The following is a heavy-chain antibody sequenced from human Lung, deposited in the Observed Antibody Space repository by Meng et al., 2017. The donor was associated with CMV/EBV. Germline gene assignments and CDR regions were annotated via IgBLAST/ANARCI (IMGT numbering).Heavy chain of an antibody. V-gene: IGHV3-21*01. CDR3: ARDVSPRSSAYFAIYYLFAFDV. J-gene: IGHJ6*02. CDR1: GFTFSSYS. D-gene: IGHD2-21*01. Sequence: GGSLRLSCAASGFTFSSYSMNWVRQAPGKGLEWVSSISNSGAYIYYADSVKGRFTISRDNAQNSLFLHMNSLRAEDSAVYYCARDVSPRSSAYFAIYYLFAFDVWGQGXTVTVSS. CDR2: ISNSGAYI.